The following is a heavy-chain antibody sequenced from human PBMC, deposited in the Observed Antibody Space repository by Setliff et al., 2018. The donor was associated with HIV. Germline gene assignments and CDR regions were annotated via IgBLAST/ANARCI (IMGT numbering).Heavy chain of an antibody. CDR3: ARDGASYRSSTSCYKPLSDY. V-gene: IGHV1-18*01. CDR2: ISAYNGNT. D-gene: IGHD2-2*02. Sequence: ASVKVSCKASGYTFTSYGISWVRQAPGQGLEWMGWISAYNGNTNYAQKLQGRVTMTTDTSTSTAYMELRSLRSDDTAVYYCARDGASYRSSTSCYKPLSDYWGQGTLVTVSS. J-gene: IGHJ4*02. CDR1: GYTFTSYG.